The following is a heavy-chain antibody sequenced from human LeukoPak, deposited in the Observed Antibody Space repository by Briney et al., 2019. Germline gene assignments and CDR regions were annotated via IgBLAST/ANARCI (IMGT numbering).Heavy chain of an antibody. CDR2: ISWNSGSI. D-gene: IGHD3-10*01. Sequence: GGSLRLSCAASGFTFDDYAMHWVRQAPGKGLEWVSGISWNSGSIGYADSVKGRFTISRDNAKNSLYLQMNSLRAEDTALYYCAKGLWLGELLPIDYWGQGTLVTVSS. J-gene: IGHJ4*02. V-gene: IGHV3-9*01. CDR3: AKGLWLGELLPIDY. CDR1: GFTFDDYA.